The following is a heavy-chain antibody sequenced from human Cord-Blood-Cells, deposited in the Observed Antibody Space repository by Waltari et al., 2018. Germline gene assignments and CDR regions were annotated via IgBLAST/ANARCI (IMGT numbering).Heavy chain of an antibody. CDR2: IIPIFGTA. CDR3: ATGPGIAAAGAYYYCYYGMDV. J-gene: IGHJ6*02. V-gene: IGHV1-69*01. D-gene: IGHD6-13*01. Sequence: QVQLVQSGAEVKKPGSSVKVSCKASGGTFSSYAISWVRQAPGQGLEWMGGIIPIFGTANYAQKFQGRVTITADESTSPSYMELSSMRSEDTAEYYCATGPGIAAAGAYYYCYYGMDVWGQGTTVTVSS. CDR1: GGTFSSYA.